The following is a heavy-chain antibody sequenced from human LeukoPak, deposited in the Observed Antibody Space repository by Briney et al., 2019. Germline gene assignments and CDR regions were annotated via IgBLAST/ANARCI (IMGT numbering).Heavy chain of an antibody. J-gene: IGHJ4*02. D-gene: IGHD2-15*01. CDR2: INHSGST. Sequence: SETLSLTCAVYGGSFSGYYWSWIRQPPGKGLEWLGEINHSGSTNYNPSLKSRVTISEDTSKNQFSLKLSSVTAADTAVYYCARRQSDCSGGSCSYYFDYWGQGTLVTVSS. CDR3: ARRQSDCSGGSCSYYFDY. V-gene: IGHV4-34*01. CDR1: GGSFSGYY.